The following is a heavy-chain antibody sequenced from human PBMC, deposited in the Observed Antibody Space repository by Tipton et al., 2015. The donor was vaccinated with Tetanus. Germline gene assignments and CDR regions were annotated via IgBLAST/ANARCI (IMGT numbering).Heavy chain of an antibody. CDR1: GGAFSGYL. CDR2: INQSGST. CDR3: ARAGFEGSSSSGYFDH. Sequence: LRLSCAVSGGAFSGYLWSWIRQSPGKGLEWIGEINQSGSTIYNPSLKSRVTIAVDTFKRQFSITLTSATAADTAVYYCARAGFEGSSSSGYFDHWGQGILVTVSS. D-gene: IGHD2-2*01. V-gene: IGHV4-34*01. J-gene: IGHJ4*02.